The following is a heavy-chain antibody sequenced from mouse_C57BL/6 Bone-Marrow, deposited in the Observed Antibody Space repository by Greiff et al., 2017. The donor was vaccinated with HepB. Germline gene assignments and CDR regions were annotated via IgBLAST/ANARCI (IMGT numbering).Heavy chain of an antibody. CDR3: ARWDDYDAAY. CDR1: GYTFTDYY. D-gene: IGHD2-4*01. V-gene: IGHV1-26*01. CDR2: INPNNGGT. J-gene: IGHJ3*01. Sequence: EVQLQQSGPELVKPGASVKISCKASGYTFTDYYMNWVKQSHGKSLEWIGDINPNNGGTSYNQKFKGKATLTVDKSSSTAYMELRSLTSEDSAVYYCARWDDYDAAYWGQGTLVTVSA.